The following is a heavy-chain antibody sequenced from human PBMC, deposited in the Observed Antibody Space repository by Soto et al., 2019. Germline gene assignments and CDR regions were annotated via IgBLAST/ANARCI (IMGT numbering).Heavy chain of an antibody. Sequence: EVRLVESGGGLVQPWGSVNLSCATSGITFSASSMHWVRQASGKGLEWLGRIRSKANHYATAYSDSVKGRFVISRDDSQDTMFLQMSSLRTEDTAMDFCAIEGAGFGHWGQGTLVTVS. D-gene: IGHD1-26*01. V-gene: IGHV3-73*01. CDR2: IRSKANHYAT. CDR3: AIEGAGFGH. J-gene: IGHJ4*02. CDR1: GITFSASS.